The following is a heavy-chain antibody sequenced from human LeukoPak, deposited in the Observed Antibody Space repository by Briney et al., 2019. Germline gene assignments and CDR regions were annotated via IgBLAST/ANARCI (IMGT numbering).Heavy chain of an antibody. Sequence: SETPSLTCTVSGGSISSSSYYWGWIRQPPGKGLEWIGSIYYGGSTYYNPSLKTRVAISVDTSKNQFSLKLSSVTAADTAVYYCATDLQYYYDSSGYWVYWGQGTLVTVSS. V-gene: IGHV4-39*07. D-gene: IGHD3-22*01. CDR2: IYYGGST. J-gene: IGHJ4*02. CDR1: GGSISSSSYY. CDR3: ATDLQYYYDSSGYWVY.